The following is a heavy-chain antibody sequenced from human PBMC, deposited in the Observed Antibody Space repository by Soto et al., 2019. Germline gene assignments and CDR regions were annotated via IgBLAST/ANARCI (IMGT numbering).Heavy chain of an antibody. CDR1: GFTFSNYG. V-gene: IGHV3-33*01. J-gene: IGHJ4*02. Sequence: GGSLRLSCAASGFTFSNYGMHWVRQAPGKGLEWVAVIWYDGSDEYYADSVKGRFTISRDNSRNTLYLQMNSLRAEDTAVYFCARDGDCSSTTCHLDYWGQGTLVTVSS. CDR3: ARDGDCSSTTCHLDY. D-gene: IGHD2-2*01. CDR2: IWYDGSDE.